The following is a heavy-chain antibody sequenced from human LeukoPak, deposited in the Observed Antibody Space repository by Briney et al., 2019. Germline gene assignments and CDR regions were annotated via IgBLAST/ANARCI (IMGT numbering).Heavy chain of an antibody. CDR2: INPNSGGT. CDR1: GYTFISYD. D-gene: IGHD3-22*01. V-gene: IGHV1-2*06. CDR3: HTYYYDSSGLYYFDY. J-gene: IGHJ4*02. Sequence: GASVKVSCKASGYTFISYDINWVRQAPGQGLEWMGRINPNSGGTNYAQKFQGRVTMTRDTSISTAYMELSRLRSDDTAVYYCHTYYYDSSGLYYFDYWGQGTLVTVSS.